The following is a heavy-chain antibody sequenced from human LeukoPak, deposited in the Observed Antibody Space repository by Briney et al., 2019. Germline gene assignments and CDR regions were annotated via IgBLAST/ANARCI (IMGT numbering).Heavy chain of an antibody. D-gene: IGHD2/OR15-2a*01. J-gene: IGHJ4*02. CDR1: GFTFNNYA. CDR3: AKVVAGNIDYYFDY. Sequence: PGGSLRLSCAGSGFTFNNYAMSWVRQAPGKGLEWVAGISGTGGSTHYADSVKGRFTISRDNSKNTVYLQMRNLRVEHTAVYYCAKVVAGNIDYYFDYWGQGILVAVSS. CDR2: ISGTGGST. V-gene: IGHV3-23*01.